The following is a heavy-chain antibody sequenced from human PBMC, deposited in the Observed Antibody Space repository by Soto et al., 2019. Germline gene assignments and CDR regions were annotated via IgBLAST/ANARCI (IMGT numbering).Heavy chain of an antibody. D-gene: IGHD6-13*01. Sequence: PSETLSLTCAVYGGSFSGYCWSWIRQPPGKGLEWIGEINHSGSTNYNPSLKSRVTISVDTSKNQFSLKLSSVTAADTAVYYCARNLILRIAPLSAHRPSYYYYGMDVWGQGTTVTVSS. V-gene: IGHV4-34*01. CDR3: ARNLILRIAPLSAHRPSYYYYGMDV. J-gene: IGHJ6*02. CDR1: GGSFSGYC. CDR2: INHSGST.